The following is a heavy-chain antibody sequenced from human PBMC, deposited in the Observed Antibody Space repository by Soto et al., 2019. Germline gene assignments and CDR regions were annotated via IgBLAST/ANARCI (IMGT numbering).Heavy chain of an antibody. CDR3: ARDDYYYGSGSLYGMGV. D-gene: IGHD3-10*01. V-gene: IGHV4-4*07. CDR2: IYTSGST. J-gene: IGHJ6*02. Sequence: PSETLSLTCTVSGGSISSYYWSWIRQPAGKGLEWIGRIYTSGSTNYNPSLKSRVTMSVDTSKNQFSLKLSSVTAADTAVYYCARDDYYYGSGSLYGMGVWGQGTTVTVSS. CDR1: GGSISSYY.